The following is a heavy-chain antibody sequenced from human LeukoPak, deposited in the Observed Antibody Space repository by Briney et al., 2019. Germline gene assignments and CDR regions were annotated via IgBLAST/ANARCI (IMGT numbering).Heavy chain of an antibody. J-gene: IGHJ5*02. Sequence: SETLSLTCTVSGGSISSSNYYWGWIRQPPGKGLEWIGSISYSGSTYYNPSLKSRVTISVDTSKNQFSLKLSSVTAADTAVYYCARDRLQLQSWGQGTLVTVSS. CDR3: ARDRLQLQS. CDR2: ISYSGST. CDR1: GGSISSSNYY. V-gene: IGHV4-39*07. D-gene: IGHD5-24*01.